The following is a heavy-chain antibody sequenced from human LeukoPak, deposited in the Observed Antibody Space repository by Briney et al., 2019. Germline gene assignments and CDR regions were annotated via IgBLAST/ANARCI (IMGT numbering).Heavy chain of an antibody. CDR2: IYPGDSDT. D-gene: IGHD3-22*01. CDR1: GYTFTSYW. J-gene: IGHJ4*02. V-gene: IGHV5-51*01. CDR3: ARGYYYDSSGYPDY. Sequence: GESLKISCKGSGYTFTSYWIGWVRQMPGKGLEWMGIIYPGDSDTRYSPSFQGQVSISADKSINTAYLQWSTLKASDTAMYYCARGYYYDSSGYPDYWGQGTRVTVSS.